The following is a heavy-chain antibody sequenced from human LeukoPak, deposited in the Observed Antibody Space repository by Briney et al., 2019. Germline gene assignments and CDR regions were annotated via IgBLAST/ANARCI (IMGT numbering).Heavy chain of an antibody. CDR2: ISGSGDIT. J-gene: IGHJ4*02. Sequence: PGGSLRLSCAASGFTFSNYAMTWVRQAPGKGLEWVSAISGSGDITYYADPAKGRFTISRDNSKNTLHLQMNSLRAEDTAVYYCAKSRRGANSGGSYYFDYWGQGTLVTVSS. CDR1: GFTFSNYA. CDR3: AKSRRGANSGGSYYFDY. D-gene: IGHD2-15*01. V-gene: IGHV3-23*01.